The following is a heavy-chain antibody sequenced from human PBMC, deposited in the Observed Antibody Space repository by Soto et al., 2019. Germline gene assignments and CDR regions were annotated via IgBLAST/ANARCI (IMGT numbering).Heavy chain of an antibody. CDR3: TFFFQAEDGIRDTVPVSAFLLNRSSDL. V-gene: IGHV3-15*01. J-gene: IGHJ2*01. Sequence: KELEMVGRIKSKTDGGTTDYAAPVKGRFYISRDDSKNTLYLQMNSLKSEDTAVYYCTFFFQAEDGIRDTVPVSAFLLNRSSDL. CDR2: IKSKTDGGTT. D-gene: IGHD2-15*01.